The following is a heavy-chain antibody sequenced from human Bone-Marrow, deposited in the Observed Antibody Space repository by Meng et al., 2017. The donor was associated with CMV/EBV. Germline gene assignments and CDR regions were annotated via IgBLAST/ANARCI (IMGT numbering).Heavy chain of an antibody. V-gene: IGHV1-18*01. Sequence: ASVKVSCKASGYTFTSYGISWVRQAPGQGLEWMGWISAYNGNTNYAQKLQGRVTMTTDTSTSTAYMELRSLRSEDTAVYYGARVPPNCSSTSCYLYWFDPWGQGTLVTVSS. J-gene: IGHJ5*02. CDR1: GYTFTSYG. D-gene: IGHD2-2*01. CDR3: ARVPPNCSSTSCYLYWFDP. CDR2: ISAYNGNT.